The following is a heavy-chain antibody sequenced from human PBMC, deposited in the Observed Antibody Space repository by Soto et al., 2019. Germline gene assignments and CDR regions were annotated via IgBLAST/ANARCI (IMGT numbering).Heavy chain of an antibody. J-gene: IGHJ4*02. CDR2: IDWDDDK. Sequence: GPTLVNRTQTLTLTCTFSGFSLSSNEMRVTWIRQPPGKSLDWLARIDWDDDKFYSTSLKTRLTISKDTSKNQVVLTMTNMDPADTATYYCARMRCSSSSCYYIDYWGQGALVTVSS. CDR3: ARMRCSSSSCYYIDY. V-gene: IGHV2-70*04. CDR1: GFSLSSNEMR. D-gene: IGHD2-2*01.